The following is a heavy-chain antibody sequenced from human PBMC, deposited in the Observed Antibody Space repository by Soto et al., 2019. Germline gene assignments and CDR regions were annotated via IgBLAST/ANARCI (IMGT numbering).Heavy chain of an antibody. CDR1: GFTFSSYW. CDR3: ARGIRNYYGTDV. J-gene: IGHJ6*02. D-gene: IGHD5-18*01. V-gene: IGHV3-74*01. Sequence: GGSLRLSCAASGFTFSSYWMHWVRQGPGKGLVWVSRINGDGSNTNYADSVRCRFTISRDNAKNTVYLQMNSLRDEDTAVYYCARGIRNYYGTDVWGQGTTVTVSS. CDR2: INGDGSNT.